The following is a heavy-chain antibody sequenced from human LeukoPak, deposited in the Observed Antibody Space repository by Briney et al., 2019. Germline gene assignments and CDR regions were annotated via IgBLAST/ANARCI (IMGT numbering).Heavy chain of an antibody. CDR2: INHSGST. CDR3: AMGGYPDYFDY. Sequence: PSETLSLTCAVHGGSFSGYYWSWIRQPPGKGLEWIGEINHSGSTNYNPSLKSRVTISVDTSKNQFSLKLSSVTAADTAVYYCAMGGYPDYFDYWGQGTLVTVSS. D-gene: IGHD3-22*01. CDR1: GGSFSGYY. V-gene: IGHV4-34*01. J-gene: IGHJ4*02.